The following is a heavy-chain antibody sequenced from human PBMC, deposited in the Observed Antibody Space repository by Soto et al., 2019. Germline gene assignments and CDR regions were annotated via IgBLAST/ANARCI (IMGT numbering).Heavy chain of an antibody. CDR2: ISYDGSNK. CDR1: GFTFSSYG. J-gene: IGHJ4*02. V-gene: IGHV3-30*18. D-gene: IGHD6-6*01. Sequence: PGGSLRLSCAASGFTFSSYGMHWVRQAPGKGLEWVAVISYDGSNKYYADSVKGRFTISRDNSKNTLYLQMNSLRAEDTAVYYCAKDGTAARPGSYFDYWGQGTLVTVSS. CDR3: AKDGTAARPGSYFDY.